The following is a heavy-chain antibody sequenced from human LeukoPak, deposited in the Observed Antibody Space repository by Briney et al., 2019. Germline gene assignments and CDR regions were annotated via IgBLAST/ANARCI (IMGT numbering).Heavy chain of an antibody. Sequence: PSETLSLTCTVSGGSISSGSYYWSWIRQPAGKGLEWIGRIYTSGSTNYNPSLKSRVTISVDTSKNQFSLKLSSVTAADTAVYYCASLGSYGYYFDYWGQGTLVTVSS. V-gene: IGHV4-61*02. J-gene: IGHJ4*02. CDR1: GGSISSGSYY. D-gene: IGHD5-18*01. CDR2: IYTSGST. CDR3: ASLGSYGYYFDY.